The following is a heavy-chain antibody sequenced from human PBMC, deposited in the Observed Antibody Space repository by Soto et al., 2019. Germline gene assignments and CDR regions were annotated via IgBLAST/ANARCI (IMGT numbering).Heavy chain of an antibody. V-gene: IGHV4-59*01. CDR2: IYYSGST. CDR3: APLNRGTSQGLVYFVY. J-gene: IGHJ4*02. D-gene: IGHD6-19*01. CDR1: GGSISSYY. Sequence: SETLSLTCTVSGGSISSYYWSWIRQPPGKGLEWIGYIYYSGSTNYNPSLKSRVTISVDTSKNQFSLKLSSVTAADTAVYYCAPLNRGTSQGLVYFVYGGQGPLATVS.